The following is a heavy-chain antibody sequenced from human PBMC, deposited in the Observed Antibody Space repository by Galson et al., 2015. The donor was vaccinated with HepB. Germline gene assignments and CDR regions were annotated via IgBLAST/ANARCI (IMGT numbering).Heavy chain of an antibody. V-gene: IGHV3-21*01. J-gene: IGHJ4*02. CDR2: ISGTSSYI. CDR3: ARDPPLGTPFDY. Sequence: SLRLSCAASGFNFNNYNTHWVRQAPGKGLEWVSSISGTSSYIYYADSVKGRFTISRDNAKNSLYLQMNSLRAEDTAVYYCARDPPLGTPFDYWGQGTLVTVSS. CDR1: GFNFNNYN. D-gene: IGHD7-27*01.